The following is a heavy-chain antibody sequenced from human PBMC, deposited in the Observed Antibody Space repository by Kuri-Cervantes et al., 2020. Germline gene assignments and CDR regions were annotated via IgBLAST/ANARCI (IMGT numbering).Heavy chain of an antibody. CDR3: ARVDYVWGSYTFDY. V-gene: IGHV4-4*07. CDR1: GGSISSYY. CDR2: IYTSGST. D-gene: IGHD3-16*01. J-gene: IGHJ4*02. Sequence: GSLRLSCTVSGGSISSYYWSWIRQPAGKGLEWIGRIYTSGSTYYNPSLKSRVTISVDTSKNQFSLKLSSVTAADTAVYYCARVDYVWGSYTFDYWGQGTLVTVSS.